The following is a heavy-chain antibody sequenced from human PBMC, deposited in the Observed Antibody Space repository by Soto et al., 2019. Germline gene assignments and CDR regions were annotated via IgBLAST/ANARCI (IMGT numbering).Heavy chain of an antibody. J-gene: IGHJ4*01. CDR3: ARVRYSSSWTFDY. V-gene: IGHV1-18*01. D-gene: IGHD6-13*01. CDR1: GYTFTSYG. CDR2: ISADNGNT. Sequence: QVQLVQSGAEVKKPGASVKVSCKASGYTFTSYGISWVRQAPGQGLEWMGWISADNGNTNYAQKLQGRVTMTTDTSTSKDYMELRSLRSDDTAVYYCARVRYSSSWTFDYWGQGTLVTVSS.